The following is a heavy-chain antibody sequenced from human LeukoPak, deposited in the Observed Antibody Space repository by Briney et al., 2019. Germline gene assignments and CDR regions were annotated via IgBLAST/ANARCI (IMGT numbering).Heavy chain of an antibody. Sequence: PGGSLRLSCAASGFTFSSYGMHWVRQAPGKGLEWVAFIRYDGSNKYYADSVKGRFTISRDNSKNTLYLQMNSLRAEDTAVYYCACGYLKWFDPWGQGTLVTVSS. V-gene: IGHV3-30*02. CDR3: ACGYLKWFDP. CDR1: GFTFSSYG. CDR2: IRYDGSNK. J-gene: IGHJ5*02. D-gene: IGHD6-13*01.